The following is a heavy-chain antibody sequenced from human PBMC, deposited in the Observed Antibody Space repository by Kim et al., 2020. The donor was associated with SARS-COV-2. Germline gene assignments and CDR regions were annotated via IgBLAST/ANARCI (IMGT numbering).Heavy chain of an antibody. J-gene: IGHJ5*02. D-gene: IGHD2-21*02. CDR3: ARNSTLLSLPRDNRNKWFDV. Sequence: SETLSLTCTVSGDYISSSSYYWAWIRQPPGKGLEWIGSVFYSGSTHYNPSLKSRLTISVDTSKNQFYLELSSVTAADTAIYYCARNSTLLSLPRDNRNKWFDVWVQGILVTVSS. CDR2: VFYSGST. V-gene: IGHV4-39*01. CDR1: GDYISSSSYY.